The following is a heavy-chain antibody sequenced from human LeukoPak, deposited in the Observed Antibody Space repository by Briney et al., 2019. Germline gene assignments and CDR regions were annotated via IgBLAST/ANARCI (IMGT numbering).Heavy chain of an antibody. CDR1: GYSFSSFW. CDR2: IDPADSDS. CDR3: ARLIGAFSESSGYSDY. D-gene: IGHD3-22*01. J-gene: IGHJ4*02. V-gene: IGHV5-51*01. Sequence: GESLKISCKGSGYSFSSFWLGWVRQMPGKGLEWMGLIDPADSDSRYSSSFQGQVIFSVDKSTKTAYLQWSSLKASDTAMYYCARLIGAFSESSGYSDYWGQGTLVTVSS.